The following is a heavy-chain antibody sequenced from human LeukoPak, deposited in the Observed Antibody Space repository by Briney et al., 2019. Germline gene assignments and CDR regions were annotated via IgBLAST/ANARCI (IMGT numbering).Heavy chain of an antibody. Sequence: GGSLRLSCAASGFTFSNYGMNWVRQAPGKGLEWLSSISSDSTYINYADSVKGRFTIFRDNARNSLYLQMNSLRAEDTAVYYCARAGGRQLWLPSDYWGQGTLVTVSS. J-gene: IGHJ4*02. V-gene: IGHV3-21*06. CDR2: ISSDSTYI. CDR1: GFTFSNYG. D-gene: IGHD5-18*01. CDR3: ARAGGRQLWLPSDY.